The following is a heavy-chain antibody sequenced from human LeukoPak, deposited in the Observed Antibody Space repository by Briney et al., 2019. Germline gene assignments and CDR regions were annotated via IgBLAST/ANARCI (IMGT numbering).Heavy chain of an antibody. D-gene: IGHD6-19*01. CDR1: GYTFTSYG. Sequence: GASVKVSCKASGYTFTSYGISWVRQAPGHWLEWMGWISAYNGNTNYAQKLQGRVTITADESTSTAYMELSSLRSEDTAVYYCARAWLAYDAFDIWGQGTMVTVSS. CDR2: ISAYNGNT. CDR3: ARAWLAYDAFDI. J-gene: IGHJ3*02. V-gene: IGHV1-18*01.